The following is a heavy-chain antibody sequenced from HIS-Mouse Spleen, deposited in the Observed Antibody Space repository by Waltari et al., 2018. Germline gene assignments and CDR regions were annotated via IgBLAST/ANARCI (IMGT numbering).Heavy chain of an antibody. Sequence: QVQLVQSGAEVKKPGASVKVSGKASGYTFPRYDINGVRPATGQWLEWMGWMNPNSGNTGYAQKFQGRVTMTRNTSISTAYMELSSLRSEDTAVYYCARIGSHRRGYSYGYWFDPWGQGTLVTVSS. CDR3: ARIGSHRRGYSYGYWFDP. V-gene: IGHV1-8*01. CDR2: MNPNSGNT. CDR1: GYTFPRYD. D-gene: IGHD5-18*01. J-gene: IGHJ5*02.